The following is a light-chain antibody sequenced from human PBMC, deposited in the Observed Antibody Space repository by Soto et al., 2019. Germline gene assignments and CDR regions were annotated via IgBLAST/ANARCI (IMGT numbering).Light chain of an antibody. CDR1: SSDVGGYNF. J-gene: IGLJ1*01. CDR2: EVN. CDR3: SSYAGSNNYV. V-gene: IGLV2-8*01. Sequence: QSALTQPPSASGSPGQSVTISCSGTSSDVGGYNFVSWYQHHPGKAPKLMIYEVNKRPSGVPDRFSGSKSANTASLTVSGLQAEDEADYYCSSYAGSNNYVFGTGTKVTVL.